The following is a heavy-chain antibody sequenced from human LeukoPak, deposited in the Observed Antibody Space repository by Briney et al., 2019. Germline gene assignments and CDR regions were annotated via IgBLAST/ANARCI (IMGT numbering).Heavy chain of an antibody. CDR3: ARDEMATIPADI. CDR1: GYTFTSYY. J-gene: IGHJ3*02. V-gene: IGHV1-46*01. CDR2: INPSGGST. Sequence: ASVKVSCEASGYTFTSYYMHWVRQAPGQGLEWMGIINPSGGSTSYAQKFQGRVTMTRDTSTSTVYMELSSLRSEDTAVYYCARDEMATIPADIWGQGTMVTVSS. D-gene: IGHD5-24*01.